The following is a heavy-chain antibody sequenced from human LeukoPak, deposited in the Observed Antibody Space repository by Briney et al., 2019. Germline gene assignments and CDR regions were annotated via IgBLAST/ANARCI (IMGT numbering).Heavy chain of an antibody. J-gene: IGHJ4*02. D-gene: IGHD4-23*01. CDR2: IKSAESSI. Sequence: SGGSLRLSCGASGFTFSSYWMHWVRQAPGEGLVWVSRIKSAESSIRYADSVKGRFTISRDNAKNRLYLQMNSLRAEDTAVYYCTRDLDYGGKSNFDYWGQGTLVTVSS. CDR3: TRDLDYGGKSNFDY. V-gene: IGHV3-74*01. CDR1: GFTFSSYW.